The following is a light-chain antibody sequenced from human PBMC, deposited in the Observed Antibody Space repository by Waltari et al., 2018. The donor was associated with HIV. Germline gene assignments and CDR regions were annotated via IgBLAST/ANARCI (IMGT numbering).Light chain of an antibody. J-gene: IGKJ1*01. CDR1: QSISSR. CDR2: KAS. CDR3: QQYNSYSQT. V-gene: IGKV1-5*03. Sequence: DIQMTQSPSTLSASVGDRVTITGRASQSISSRLAGYQQKPGKAPKLLIYKASSLESWVPSRFSGSGSGTEFTLTISSLQPDDFATYYCQQYNSYSQTFGQGTKVEIK.